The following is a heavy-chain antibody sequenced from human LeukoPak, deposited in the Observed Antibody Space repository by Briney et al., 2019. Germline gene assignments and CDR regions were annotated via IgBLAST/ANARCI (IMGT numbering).Heavy chain of an antibody. CDR2: IKQDGTEK. D-gene: IGHD3-16*01. V-gene: IGHV3-7*01. J-gene: IGHJ4*02. CDR3: ARENMITFGGVDY. Sequence: GGSLRLSCAASGFTFTTYWMSWVRQPPGKGLEWVANIKQDGTEKYYVDSVKGRFTISRDNAKNSLYLQMNSLRAEDTAVYYCARENMITFGGVDYWGQGTLVTVSS. CDR1: GFTFTTYW.